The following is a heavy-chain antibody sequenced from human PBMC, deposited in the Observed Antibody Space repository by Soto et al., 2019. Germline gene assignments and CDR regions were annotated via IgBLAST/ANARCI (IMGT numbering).Heavy chain of an antibody. J-gene: IGHJ3*02. D-gene: IGHD1-26*01. Sequence: PXGTLALTCTVSGGSISSSSYYWGWIRQPPGKGLEWIGSIYYSGSTYYNPSLKSRVTISVDTSKNQFSLKLSSVTAADTAVYYCAGKDAGGSYSAFDIWGQGTMVTVSS. CDR3: AGKDAGGSYSAFDI. CDR1: GGSISSSSYY. V-gene: IGHV4-39*01. CDR2: IYYSGST.